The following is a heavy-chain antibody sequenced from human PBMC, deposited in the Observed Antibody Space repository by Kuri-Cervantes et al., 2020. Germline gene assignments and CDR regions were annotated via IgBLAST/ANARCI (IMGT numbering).Heavy chain of an antibody. CDR2: IKQDGSEK. Sequence: GGSLRLSCAASGFTFSSYWMSWVRQAPGKGLEWVANIKQDGSEKYYVDSVKGRFTISRDNAKNTLYLQMNSLRAEDTAVYYCARANFWSGYYGYYYYYGMDVWGQGTTVTVSS. V-gene: IGHV3-7*01. D-gene: IGHD3-3*01. J-gene: IGHJ6*02. CDR1: GFTFSSYW. CDR3: ARANFWSGYYGYYYYYGMDV.